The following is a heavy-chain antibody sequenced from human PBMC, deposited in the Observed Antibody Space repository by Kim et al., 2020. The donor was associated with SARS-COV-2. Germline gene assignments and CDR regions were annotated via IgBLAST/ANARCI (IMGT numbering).Heavy chain of an antibody. CDR3: ARDPYSSSPNLDY. J-gene: IGHJ4*02. D-gene: IGHD6-6*01. Sequence: YNPPPKSRVTISVDTSKNQFSLKLSSVTAADTAVYYCARDPYSSSPNLDYWGQGTLVTVSS. V-gene: IGHV4-59*01.